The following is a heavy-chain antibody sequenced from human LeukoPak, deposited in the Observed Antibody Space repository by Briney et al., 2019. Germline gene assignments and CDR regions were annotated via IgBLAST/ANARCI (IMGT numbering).Heavy chain of an antibody. Sequence: SETLSLTCTVSGGSISSYYWSWIRQPPGKGLEWIGYIYYSGSTNYNPSLKSRVTISVDTSKNQFSLKLSSVTAVDTAVYYCARLTGEQQPFDYWGQGTLVTVSS. CDR2: IYYSGST. D-gene: IGHD6-13*01. CDR1: GGSISSYY. CDR3: ARLTGEQQPFDY. J-gene: IGHJ4*02. V-gene: IGHV4-59*08.